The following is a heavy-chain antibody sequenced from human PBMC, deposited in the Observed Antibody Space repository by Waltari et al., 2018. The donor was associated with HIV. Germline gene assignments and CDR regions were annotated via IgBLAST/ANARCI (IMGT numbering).Heavy chain of an antibody. D-gene: IGHD3-16*01. V-gene: IGHV1-2*06. CDR1: GYSSTASY. CDR3: ARGFFQNDLRGLFDL. J-gene: IGHJ2*01. CDR2: VNPKSGGT. Sequence: QVQFVQSAAEVKLPAASVRVSCKAPGYSSTASYVHWGRQAPGQGLQWRGRVNPKSGGTNYPQKLQGRVSMTRDTSISTAYLEVTTLRSDDTAVYYCARGFFQNDLRGLFDLWGRGTLVTVSS.